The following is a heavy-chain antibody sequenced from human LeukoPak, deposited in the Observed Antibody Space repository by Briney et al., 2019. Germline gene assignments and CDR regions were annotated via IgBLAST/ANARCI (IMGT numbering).Heavy chain of an antibody. D-gene: IGHD1-14*01. CDR3: ARERGIRDAFDF. CDR2: ISVGKGDS. V-gene: IGHV1-3*03. Sequence: ASVKVSCKASGYTFTSYTIHWVRQAPGHSLECMGWISVGKGDSKCAQEFQGRVTLTRDTSATTAYLEVSSLRREDMAVYYCARERGIRDAFDFWGQGTMVSVSS. CDR1: GYTFTSYT. J-gene: IGHJ3*01.